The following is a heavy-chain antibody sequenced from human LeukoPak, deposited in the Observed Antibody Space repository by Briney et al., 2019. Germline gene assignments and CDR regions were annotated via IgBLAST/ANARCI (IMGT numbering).Heavy chain of an antibody. Sequence: GGSLRVSCAVSGFTFSSYSMNWVRQAPGKGLEWVSVIYSGGSTYYADSVKGRFTISRDNSKNTLYLQMNGLRAEDTAVYYCARALTGAEDYWGQGTLVTVSS. D-gene: IGHD7-27*01. V-gene: IGHV3-66*01. CDR1: GFTFSSYS. J-gene: IGHJ4*02. CDR2: IYSGGST. CDR3: ARALTGAEDY.